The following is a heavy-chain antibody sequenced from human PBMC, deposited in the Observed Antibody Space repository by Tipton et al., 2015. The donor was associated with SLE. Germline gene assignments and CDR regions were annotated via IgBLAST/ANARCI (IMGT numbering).Heavy chain of an antibody. D-gene: IGHD2-21*01. Sequence: SLRLSCAASGFTFSDAWMTWVRQAPGKGLEWVGRIKRKGDGGTTLYAEAVEGRFTISRDDSKDTLHLLMTRLKTGDTAVYYCLRQVYSAWFSDLWGRATLVSVSP. V-gene: IGHV3-15*01. CDR2: IKRKGDGGTT. CDR1: GFTFSDAW. CDR3: LRQVYSAWFSDL. J-gene: IGHJ2*01.